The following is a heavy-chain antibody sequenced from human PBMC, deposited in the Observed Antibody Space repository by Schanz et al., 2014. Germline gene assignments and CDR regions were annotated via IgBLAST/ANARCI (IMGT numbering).Heavy chain of an antibody. CDR3: ARDFSAYVGNYFDY. CDR2: ISAQTGDT. D-gene: IGHD5-12*01. CDR1: GYTFTSDS. J-gene: IGHJ4*02. Sequence: QVQLVQSGAEVKKPGAPVKVSCKASGYTFTSDSMHWVRQAPGQGLEWIGWISAQTGDTRYAQKMQGRVTMTTDTSTSTSYMELTSLRFDDTAVYYCARDFSAYVGNYFDYWGQGTLVTVSS. V-gene: IGHV1-18*04.